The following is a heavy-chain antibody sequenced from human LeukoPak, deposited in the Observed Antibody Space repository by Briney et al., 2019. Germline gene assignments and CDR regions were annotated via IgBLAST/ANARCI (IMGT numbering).Heavy chain of an antibody. J-gene: IGHJ3*02. D-gene: IGHD6-19*01. CDR1: GGSISSSNW. Sequence: SETLSLTCAVSGGSISSSNWWSWVRQPPGKWLEWIGEIYHSGSTNYNPSLKSRVTISVDKSKNQFSLKLSSVTAADTAVYYCATPLAVAGTLGAFDIWGQGTMVTVSS. V-gene: IGHV4-4*02. CDR2: IYHSGST. CDR3: ATPLAVAGTLGAFDI.